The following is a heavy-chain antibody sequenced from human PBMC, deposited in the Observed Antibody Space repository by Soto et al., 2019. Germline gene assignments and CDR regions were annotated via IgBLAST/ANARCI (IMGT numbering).Heavy chain of an antibody. D-gene: IGHD1-26*01. V-gene: IGHV3-15*01. Sequence: GGSLRLSCAASGFTFSNAWMSWVRQAPGKGLEWVGRITSKTDGGTTDYAAPVKGRFTVSRDDSKITLFLQMNSLKTEDTAVYYCTTGWESNDAFDVWGQGTMVTVSS. CDR2: ITSKTDGGTT. J-gene: IGHJ3*01. CDR3: TTGWESNDAFDV. CDR1: GFTFSNAW.